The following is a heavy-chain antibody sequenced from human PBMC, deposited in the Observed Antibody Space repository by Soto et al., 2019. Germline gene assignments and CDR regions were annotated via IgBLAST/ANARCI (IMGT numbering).Heavy chain of an antibody. D-gene: IGHD3-16*01. Sequence: PGESLKISCAASGFVFSDFQFNWVRQAPGGGLEWLSSITGTSAFTEYAESIEGRFTISRDNPNKLLFLHMDNLRPEDTAVYYCARDNLAFQGAFDLWGQGTLVTVSS. V-gene: IGHV3-21*01. J-gene: IGHJ4*02. CDR1: GFVFSDFQ. CDR2: ITGTSAFT. CDR3: ARDNLAFQGAFDL.